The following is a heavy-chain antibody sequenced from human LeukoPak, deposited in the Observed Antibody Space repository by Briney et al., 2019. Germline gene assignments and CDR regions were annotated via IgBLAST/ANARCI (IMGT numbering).Heavy chain of an antibody. J-gene: IGHJ4*02. Sequence: GGSLRLSCAASGFSFSSYWMSWVRQAPGKGLEGVANIKPDGSEKYFVDSVKGRFTMSRDNAKNSLYVQMNSLRAEDTAVYYCARDNHGGNPQDYWKQGTLVTVSS. CDR2: IKPDGSEK. V-gene: IGHV3-7*01. D-gene: IGHD4-23*01. CDR1: GFSFSSYW. CDR3: ARDNHGGNPQDY.